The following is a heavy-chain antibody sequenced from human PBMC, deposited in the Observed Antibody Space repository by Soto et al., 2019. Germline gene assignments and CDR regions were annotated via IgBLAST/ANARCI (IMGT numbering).Heavy chain of an antibody. D-gene: IGHD3-10*01. J-gene: IGHJ5*02. V-gene: IGHV4-34*01. CDR2: INHSGST. CDR1: GGSFSGYY. CDR3: ARGGPIRITMVRGVIGWFDP. Sequence: SETLSLTCAVYGGSFSGYYWSWIRQPPGKGLEWIGEINHSGSTNYNPSLKSRVTISVDTSKNQFSLKLGSVTAADTAVYYCARGGPIRITMVRGVIGWFDPWGQGTLVTVSS.